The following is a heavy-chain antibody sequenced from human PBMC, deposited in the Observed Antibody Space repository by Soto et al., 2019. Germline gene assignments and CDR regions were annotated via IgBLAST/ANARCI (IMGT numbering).Heavy chain of an antibody. J-gene: IGHJ6*03. Sequence: QLQLQESGPGLVEPSETLSLTCTVSGGSISSSSYYWGWIRQPPGKGLEWIGSIYYSGSTYYNPSLKSRVTISVDTSKNQFSLKLSSVTAADTAVYYCARDGSSSSWTVYYYYMDVWGKGTTVTVSS. CDR1: GGSISSSSYY. CDR3: ARDGSSSSWTVYYYYMDV. CDR2: IYYSGST. D-gene: IGHD6-6*01. V-gene: IGHV4-39*02.